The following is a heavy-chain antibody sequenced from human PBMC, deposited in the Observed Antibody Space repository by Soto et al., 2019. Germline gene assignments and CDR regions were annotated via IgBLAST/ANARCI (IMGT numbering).Heavy chain of an antibody. CDR2: LSYDGSNK. CDR3: ARGEGIRVVVTAIHYGMDV. Sequence: GGSLRLSCAASGFTFSSYAMHWVRQAPGKGLEWVAVLSYDGSNKYYADSVKGRFTISRDNSKNTLYLQMNSLRAEDTAVYYCARGEGIRVVVTAIHYGMDVWGQGTTVTVSS. J-gene: IGHJ6*02. V-gene: IGHV3-30-3*01. D-gene: IGHD2-21*02. CDR1: GFTFSSYA.